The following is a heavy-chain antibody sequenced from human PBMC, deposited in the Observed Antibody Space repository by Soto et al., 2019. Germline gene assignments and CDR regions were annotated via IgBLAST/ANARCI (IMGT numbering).Heavy chain of an antibody. CDR3: ARDQIQLWLAGGAFDI. J-gene: IGHJ3*02. CDR2: IKQDGSEK. CDR1: GFTLSSYW. D-gene: IGHD5-18*01. V-gene: IGHV3-7*01. Sequence: GGGLRRYGAASGFTLSSYWMSWVRQAPWKGLEWVANIKQDGSEKYYVDSVKGRFTISRDNAKNSLYLQMNSLRAEDTAVYYCARDQIQLWLAGGAFDIWGQGTMVTVSS.